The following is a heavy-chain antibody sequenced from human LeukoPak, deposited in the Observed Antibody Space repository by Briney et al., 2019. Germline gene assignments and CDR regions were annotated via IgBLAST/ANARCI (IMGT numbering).Heavy chain of an antibody. V-gene: IGHV4-30-2*01. CDR2: IYHSGST. CDR1: GGSISSGGYS. D-gene: IGHD3-10*01. CDR3: ARGVVRGVAIDY. Sequence: SETLSLTCAVSGGSISSGGYSWSWIRQPPGKGLEWIGYIYHSGSTYYNPSLKSRVTISVDRSKNQLSLKLSSVTAADTAVYYCARGVVRGVAIDYWGQGTLVTVSS. J-gene: IGHJ4*02.